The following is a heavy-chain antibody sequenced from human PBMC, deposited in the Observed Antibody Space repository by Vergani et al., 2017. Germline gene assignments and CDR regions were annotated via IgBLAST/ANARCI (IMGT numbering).Heavy chain of an antibody. V-gene: IGHV1-69*06. CDR2: IIPIFGTA. J-gene: IGHJ4*02. CDR1: GGTFSSYA. D-gene: IGHD3-16*01. CDR3: ARVPAGGEWSPYY. Sequence: QVQLVQSGAEVKKPGSSVKVSCKASGGTFSSYAISWVRQAPGQGLEWMGGIIPIFGTANYAQKFQGRVTMTRNTSISTAYMELSSLRSEDTSVYYCARVPAGGEWSPYYWGQGTLVTVSS.